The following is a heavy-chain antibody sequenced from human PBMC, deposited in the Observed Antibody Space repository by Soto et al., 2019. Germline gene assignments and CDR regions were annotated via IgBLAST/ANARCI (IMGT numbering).Heavy chain of an antibody. J-gene: IGHJ5*02. D-gene: IGHD6-19*01. CDR2: ISHLGTT. CDR3: ARLPNGWHNWVDP. Sequence: SDTLSSTGTVFGASLRVGPYTWGWIRQSPERGLEWIGTISHLGTTYYNSSLENRLTISLDTSKKQFTLKLTSVAAADTAVYYGARLPNGWHNWVDPWGQGILVTVSS. CDR1: GASLRVGPYT. V-gene: IGHV4-39*01.